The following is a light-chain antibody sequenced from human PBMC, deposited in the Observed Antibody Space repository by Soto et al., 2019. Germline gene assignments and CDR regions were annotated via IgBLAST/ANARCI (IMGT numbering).Light chain of an antibody. J-gene: IGKJ5*01. V-gene: IGKV3-15*01. CDR2: GAS. CDR1: QSVSSN. CDR3: QHYNSWPYT. Sequence: EIVMTQSPATLSVSPGERATLACRASQSVSSNLAWYQKQPGQPPRLLIYGASTRATGIPARFSGSGSGTEFTLTISSLQSEDFAVYYCQHYNSWPYTFGQGTRLEIK.